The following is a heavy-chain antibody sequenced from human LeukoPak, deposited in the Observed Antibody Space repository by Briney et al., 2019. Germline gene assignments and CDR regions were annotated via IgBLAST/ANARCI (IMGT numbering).Heavy chain of an antibody. J-gene: IGHJ3*01. CDR2: INPHSGGT. CDR3: ARAGYCGDGGCRGGSAFDV. D-gene: IGHD2-15*01. CDR1: GYTFTDYY. Sequence: ASVKVSCKASGYTFTDYYMHWVRQAPGQGLEWMGWINPHSGGTDHAQKFQGRVTMTRDTSISTAYMELRSLTYDDTAVYYCARAGYCGDGGCRGGSAFDVWGQGTMVTVSS. V-gene: IGHV1-2*02.